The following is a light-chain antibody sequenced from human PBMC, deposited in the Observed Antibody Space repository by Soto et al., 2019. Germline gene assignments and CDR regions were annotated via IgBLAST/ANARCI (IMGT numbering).Light chain of an antibody. CDR2: GAS. CDR3: QQYGSSPLT. J-gene: IGKJ4*01. Sequence: EIVLTQSPGTLSLSPGEGATLSCRASPSVSSSSLAWYQHKPGQAPRLLIYGASVRATGIPDRFSGSGSGTEFTLTISRLEPEDFAMYYCQQYGSSPLTFGGGAKV. CDR1: PSVSSSS. V-gene: IGKV3-20*01.